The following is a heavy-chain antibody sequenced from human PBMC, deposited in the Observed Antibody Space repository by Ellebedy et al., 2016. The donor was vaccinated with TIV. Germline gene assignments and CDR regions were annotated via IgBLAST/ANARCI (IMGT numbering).Heavy chain of an antibody. V-gene: IGHV4-61*01. D-gene: IGHD1/OR15-1a*01. CDR1: GGSVSSGSYY. Sequence: SETLSLTCTVSGGSVSSGSYYWGWIRQPPGKGLEWIGYIYYSGSTNYNPSLKSRVTISVDTSKNQFSLKLSSVTAADTAVYYCARVFLNRAFDIWGQGTMVTVSS. J-gene: IGHJ3*02. CDR2: IYYSGST. CDR3: ARVFLNRAFDI.